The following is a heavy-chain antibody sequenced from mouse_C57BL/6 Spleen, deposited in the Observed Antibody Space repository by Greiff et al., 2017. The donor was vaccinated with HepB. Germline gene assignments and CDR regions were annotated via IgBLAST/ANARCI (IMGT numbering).Heavy chain of an antibody. CDR2: IDPENGDT. D-gene: IGHD1-1*01. CDR3: TRRVVGFDY. J-gene: IGHJ2*01. CDR1: GFNIKDDY. V-gene: IGHV14-4*01. Sequence: EVQLQQSGAELVRPGASVKLSCTASGFNIKDDYMHWVKQRPEQGLEWIGWIDPENGDTEYASKFQGKATITADTSSNTAYLQHSSLTSEDTAVYYCTRRVVGFDYWGQGTTLTVSS.